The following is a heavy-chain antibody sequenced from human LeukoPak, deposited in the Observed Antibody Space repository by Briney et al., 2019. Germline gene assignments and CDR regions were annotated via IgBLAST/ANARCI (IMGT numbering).Heavy chain of an antibody. Sequence: GGSLRLSCAASGFTLSSYSMNWVRQAPGKGLEWVSAISSSSSYIYYADSVKGRFTISRDNAKNSLYLQMNSLRAEDTAVYCCAREQWLAPDYWGQGTLVTVSS. CDR2: ISSSSSYI. V-gene: IGHV3-21*01. CDR3: AREQWLAPDY. CDR1: GFTLSSYS. D-gene: IGHD6-19*01. J-gene: IGHJ4*02.